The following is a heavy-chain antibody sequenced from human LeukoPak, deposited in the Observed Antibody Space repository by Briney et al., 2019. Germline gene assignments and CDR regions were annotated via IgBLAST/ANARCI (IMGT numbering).Heavy chain of an antibody. D-gene: IGHD3-10*01. J-gene: IGHJ4*02. V-gene: IGHV4-59*02. Sequence: PSETLSLTCTVSGGSVSSYYWSWIRQPPGKGLEWIGYIYHSGSTTYNPSLKSRVTISLDRSNNQFSLKLTSVTAADTAVYYCAGDYGSGSYRFDYWGQGTLVTVSS. CDR1: GGSVSSYY. CDR2: IYHSGST. CDR3: AGDYGSGSYRFDY.